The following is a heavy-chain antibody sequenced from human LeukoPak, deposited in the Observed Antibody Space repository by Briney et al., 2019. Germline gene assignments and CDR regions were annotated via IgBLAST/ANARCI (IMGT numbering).Heavy chain of an antibody. D-gene: IGHD6-13*01. CDR2: IKQDGSEE. CDR3: ATYRIAASENDY. CDR1: GFSFSSYW. V-gene: IGHV3-7*01. J-gene: IGHJ4*02. Sequence: GGSLRLSCAASGFSFSSYWMTWVRQAPGKGLEWVANIKQDGSEEYYVDSVKGRFTISKDNAKNSLYLQMNSLRAEDTAVYYCATYRIAASENDYWGQGTLVTVSS.